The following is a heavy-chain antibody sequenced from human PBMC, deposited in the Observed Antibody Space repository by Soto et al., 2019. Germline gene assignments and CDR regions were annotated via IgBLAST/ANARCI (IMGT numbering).Heavy chain of an antibody. J-gene: IGHJ4*02. Sequence: PSETLSLTCTVSGGSISSSSYYWGWIRQPPGKGLEWIGSIYYSGSIYYNPSLKSRVTISVDTSKNQFSLKLSSVTAADTAVYYCASARPTVTTFDYWGQGTLVTVSS. V-gene: IGHV4-39*01. CDR1: GGSISSSSYY. CDR3: ASARPTVTTFDY. D-gene: IGHD4-17*01. CDR2: IYYSGSI.